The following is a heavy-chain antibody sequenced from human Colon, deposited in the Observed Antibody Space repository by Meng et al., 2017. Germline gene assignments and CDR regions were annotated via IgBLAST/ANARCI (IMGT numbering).Heavy chain of an antibody. CDR2: ISAYNGNT. D-gene: IGHD3-22*01. V-gene: IGHV1-18*01. J-gene: IGHJ4*02. Sequence: ASVKVSCRASGYTFTSYGISWVRQAPGQGLEWMGWISAYNGNTNYAQKLQGGVTMTTDTSTSTAYMERRSLRSDDTAVYYCARDNPTDYYDSSGYYFDYWGQGTLVTVSS. CDR1: GYTFTSYG. CDR3: ARDNPTDYYDSSGYYFDY.